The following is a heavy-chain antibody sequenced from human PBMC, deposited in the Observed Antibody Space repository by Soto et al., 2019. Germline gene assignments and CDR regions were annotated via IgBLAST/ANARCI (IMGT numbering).Heavy chain of an antibody. V-gene: IGHV3-23*01. CDR2: ITSSGEQT. D-gene: IGHD2-8*01. Sequence: PGGSLRLSCAASGFNFRNSPMTWVRQAPGQGLEYVSSITSSGEQTFYTDSVKGRFTISRDNSKGILHLQMSSLRVEDTATYHWAKGVIDRGVNAWGKGIVVNV. CDR1: GFNFRNSP. CDR3: AKGVIDRGVNA. J-gene: IGHJ5*02.